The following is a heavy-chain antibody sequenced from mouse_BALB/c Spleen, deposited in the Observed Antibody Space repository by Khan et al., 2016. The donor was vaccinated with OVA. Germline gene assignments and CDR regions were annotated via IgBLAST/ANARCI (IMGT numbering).Heavy chain of an antibody. J-gene: IGHJ2*01. D-gene: IGHD1-1*01. CDR3: ATSYFYGYYFDY. CDR1: GFTFSSYG. V-gene: IGHV5-17*02. Sequence: EVELVESGGDLVQPGGSRKLSCAASGFTFSSYGMHWVRQAPEKGLEWVAYISGDSNTIYYADTVKGRFTISRDNPRNTLFLQMTSLMSEDTAMYYCATSYFYGYYFDYWGRGTTLTVFS. CDR2: ISGDSNTI.